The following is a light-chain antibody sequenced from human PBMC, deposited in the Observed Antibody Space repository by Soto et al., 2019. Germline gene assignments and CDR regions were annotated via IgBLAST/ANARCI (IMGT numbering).Light chain of an antibody. CDR3: QAFGRA. Sequence: EMVLTQSAATLSLSPGERATLSCRASQKIDSRYTAWYQKKNGQAPRLLIYGASNRATGIPDRFSGSGSVTDFTLTINRLEPEDFAVYYCQAFGRAFGQGTKVDIK. CDR1: QKIDSRY. V-gene: IGKV3-20*01. J-gene: IGKJ1*01. CDR2: GAS.